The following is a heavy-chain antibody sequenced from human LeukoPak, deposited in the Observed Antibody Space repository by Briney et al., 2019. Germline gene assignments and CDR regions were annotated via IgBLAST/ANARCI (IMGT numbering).Heavy chain of an antibody. CDR3: ASASPPYCSSTSCYDY. Sequence: GGSLRLSCAASGFTFSSYWMSWVRQAPGKGLEWVAKIKQDGSEKYYVDSVKGRFTISRDNAKNSLYLQMNSLRAEDTAVYYCASASPPYCSSTSCYDYWGQGTLVTVSS. D-gene: IGHD2-2*01. CDR1: GFTFSSYW. V-gene: IGHV3-7*01. J-gene: IGHJ4*02. CDR2: IKQDGSEK.